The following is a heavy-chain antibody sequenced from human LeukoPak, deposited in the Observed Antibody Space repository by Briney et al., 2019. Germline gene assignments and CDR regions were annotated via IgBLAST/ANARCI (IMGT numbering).Heavy chain of an antibody. V-gene: IGHV4-4*07. Sequence: SETLSLTCTVSGGSISSYYWSWIRQPAGKGLEWIGRIYTSGSTNYNPSLKSRVTMSVDTSKNQFSLKLSSVTAADTAVYYCARAVISTIFGVVIIQYYYYYMDVWGKGTTVTVSS. CDR2: IYTSGST. CDR1: GGSISSYY. J-gene: IGHJ6*03. D-gene: IGHD3-3*01. CDR3: ARAVISTIFGVVIIQYYYYYMDV.